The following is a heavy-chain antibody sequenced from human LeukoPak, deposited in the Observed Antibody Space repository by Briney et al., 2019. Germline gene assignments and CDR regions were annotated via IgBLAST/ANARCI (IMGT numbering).Heavy chain of an antibody. CDR3: ARLRRQLAPHDAFDI. J-gene: IGHJ3*02. Sequence: SETLSLTCTVSGGSISSYYWSWIRQPPGKGLEWIGYIYYSGSTNYIPSLKSRVTISVDTSKNQFSLKLSSVTAADTAVYYCARLRRQLAPHDAFDIWGQGTMVTVSS. V-gene: IGHV4-59*08. CDR2: IYYSGST. CDR1: GGSISSYY. D-gene: IGHD6-6*01.